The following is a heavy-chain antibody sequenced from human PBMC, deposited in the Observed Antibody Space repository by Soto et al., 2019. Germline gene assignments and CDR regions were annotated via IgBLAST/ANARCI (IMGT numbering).Heavy chain of an antibody. CDR3: ATRATVGIYYYYGLDV. V-gene: IGHV1-24*01. D-gene: IGHD4-17*01. CDR1: GYTLTELS. CDR2: FDPEDGET. J-gene: IGHJ6*02. Sequence: ASVKVSCKVSGYTLTELSIHWARQAPGKGLEWMGGFDPEDGETIYPQNFQGRVTMTEDTSTDTAYMELSSLRSEDTAVYYCATRATVGIYYYYGLDVWGQGTTVTVSS.